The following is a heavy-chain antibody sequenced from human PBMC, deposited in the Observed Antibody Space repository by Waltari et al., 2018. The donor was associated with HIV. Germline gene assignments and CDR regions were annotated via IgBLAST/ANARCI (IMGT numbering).Heavy chain of an antibody. J-gene: IGHJ2*01. V-gene: IGHV3-21*01. CDR1: GFLFRTYS. CDR3: VSGVVPAPAPPFWYLDV. CDR2: ISRNGDHI. D-gene: IGHD3-3*01. Sequence: EVHLVESGGGLVKPGGSLRLSCTTSGFLFRTYSMSWFRQAPGKGLQWVSSISRNGDHIYYEDSLKGRFTISRDDARSSLYLQMDSLRAEDTAVYYCVSGVVPAPAPPFWYLDVWGRGTLVTVSS.